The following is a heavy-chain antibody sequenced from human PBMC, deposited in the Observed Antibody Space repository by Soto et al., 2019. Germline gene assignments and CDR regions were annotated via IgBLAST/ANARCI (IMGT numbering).Heavy chain of an antibody. V-gene: IGHV1-24*01. D-gene: IGHD3-22*01. CDR1: GYTLTELS. Sequence: ASVKVSCKVSGYTLTELSMHWVRQAPGKGLEWMGGFDPDDGETIYAQKFQGRVTMTEDTSTDTAYMELSSLRSEDTAVYYCATDYYDSSGYYSRDRAFDIWGQGTMVTVSS. J-gene: IGHJ3*02. CDR2: FDPDDGET. CDR3: ATDYYDSSGYYSRDRAFDI.